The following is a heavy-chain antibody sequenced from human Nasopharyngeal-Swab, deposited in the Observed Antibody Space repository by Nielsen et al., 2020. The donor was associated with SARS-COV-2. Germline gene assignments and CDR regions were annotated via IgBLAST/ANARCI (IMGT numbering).Heavy chain of an antibody. J-gene: IGHJ4*02. CDR3: ARAGESHVVVVAATTPSFDY. D-gene: IGHD2-15*01. Sequence: SETLSLTCAVYGGSFSGYYWSWIRQPPGKGLEWIGEITHSGSTNYNPSLKSRVTISVDTSKNQFSLKLSSVTAADTAVYYCARAGESHVVVVAATTPSFDYWGQGTLVTVSS. CDR1: GGSFSGYY. V-gene: IGHV4-34*01. CDR2: ITHSGST.